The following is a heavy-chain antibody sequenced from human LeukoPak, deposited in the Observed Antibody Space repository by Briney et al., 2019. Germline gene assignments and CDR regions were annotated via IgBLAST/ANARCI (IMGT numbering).Heavy chain of an antibody. Sequence: SETLSLTCTVSGGSISSGSYYWSWIRQPPGKGLEWIGEINHSGSTNYNPSLKSRVTISVDTSKNQFSLKLSSVTAADTAVYYCARRSYSSGWYGWGQGTLVTVSS. CDR2: INHSGST. V-gene: IGHV4-39*07. CDR1: GGSISSGSYY. J-gene: IGHJ4*02. CDR3: ARRSYSSGWYG. D-gene: IGHD6-19*01.